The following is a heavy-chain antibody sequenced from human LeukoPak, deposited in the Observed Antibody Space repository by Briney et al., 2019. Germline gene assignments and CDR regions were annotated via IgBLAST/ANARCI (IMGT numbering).Heavy chain of an antibody. CDR2: IKQDGSEK. V-gene: IGHV3-7*03. J-gene: IGHJ4*02. Sequence: SAGTLSLTCAASGFTISSYWMSWVRQAPGKGLEWVANIKQDGSEKYYVDPVKGRFTISRDNAKNSPYLQMNSLRAEDTAVYYCATSGLRSGYYVWGQGTLVTVSS. D-gene: IGHD3-10*02. CDR3: ATSGLRSGYYV. CDR1: GFTISSYW.